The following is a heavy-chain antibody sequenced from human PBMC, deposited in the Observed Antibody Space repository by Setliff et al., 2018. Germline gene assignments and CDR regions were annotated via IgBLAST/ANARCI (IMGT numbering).Heavy chain of an antibody. V-gene: IGHV4-59*12. CDR1: GGTFSDYY. CDR3: ARESATIGEFPLYYFDK. J-gene: IGHJ4*02. Sequence: PSETLSLTCAAYGGTFSDYYWTWIRQPPGKGLEWIGYVYYSGTAYYNPSLKSRVTISLDSSKNQFSLRLSSVTAADAAVYFCARESATIGEFPLYYFDKWGQGIPVTVSS. CDR2: VYYSGTA. D-gene: IGHD3-10*01.